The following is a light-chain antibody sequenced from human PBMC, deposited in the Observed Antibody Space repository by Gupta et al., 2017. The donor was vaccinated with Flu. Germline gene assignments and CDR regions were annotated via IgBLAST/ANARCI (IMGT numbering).Light chain of an antibody. CDR1: QSIHNSY. CDR3: QQFNRSPNT. CDR2: GTS. V-gene: IGKV3-20*01. J-gene: IGKJ2*01. Sequence: DIVLTQPPGTLSLSPGERATLSCRASQSIHNSYLAWYQHKPGQAPRLLIYGTSNRATGIPDRFSGSGFATDFTLTISRLEPEDFAVYYCQQFNRSPNTFGQGTKLEIK.